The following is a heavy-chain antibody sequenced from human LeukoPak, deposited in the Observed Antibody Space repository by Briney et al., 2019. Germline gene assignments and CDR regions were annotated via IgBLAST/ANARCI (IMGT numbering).Heavy chain of an antibody. CDR1: GFTFNNYN. Sequence: GGSLRLSCAASGFTFNNYNMNWVRQAPGEGLEWVSSITSSSYTYYADSVKGRFTISRDNSKNTLYLQMNSLRAEDTAVYYCAKEDRSWPPAAFDIWGQGTMVTVSS. CDR2: ITSSSYT. D-gene: IGHD6-13*01. CDR3: AKEDRSWPPAAFDI. V-gene: IGHV3-21*04. J-gene: IGHJ3*02.